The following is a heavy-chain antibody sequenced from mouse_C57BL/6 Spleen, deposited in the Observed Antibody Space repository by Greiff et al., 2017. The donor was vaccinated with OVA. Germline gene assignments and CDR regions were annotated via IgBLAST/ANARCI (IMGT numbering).Heavy chain of an antibody. V-gene: IGHV5-4*01. CDR1: GFTFSSYA. CDR3: ARDSNYVLDY. CDR2: ISDGGSYT. Sequence: EVHLVESGGGLVKPGGSLKLSCAASGFTFSSYAMSWVRQTPEKRLEWVATISDGGSYTYYPDNVKGRFTISRDNAKNNLYLQMSHLKSEDTAMYYCARDSNYVLDYWGQGTTLTVSS. D-gene: IGHD2-5*01. J-gene: IGHJ2*01.